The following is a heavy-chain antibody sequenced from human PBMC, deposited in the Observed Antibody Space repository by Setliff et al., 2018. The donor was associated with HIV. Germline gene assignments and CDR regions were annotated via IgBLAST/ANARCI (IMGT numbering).Heavy chain of an antibody. D-gene: IGHD3-22*01. V-gene: IGHV4-59*08. CDR3: ARSLVPSGYYYGRHAFDI. J-gene: IGHJ3*02. CDR2: IYYSGNT. CDR1: GASIRGHY. Sequence: LSLTCSVSGASIRGHYWSWIRQSPGKGLEWIGNIYYSGNTNYDPSFKSRVTISVDTSKNQFSLRVNSVTAADTAVYYCARSLVPSGYYYGRHAFDIWGQGTKVTVSS.